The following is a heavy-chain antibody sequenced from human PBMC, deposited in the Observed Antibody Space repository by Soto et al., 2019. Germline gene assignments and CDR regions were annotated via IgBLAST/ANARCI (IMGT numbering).Heavy chain of an antibody. CDR2: INHSGST. CDR1: GGSFSGYY. CDR3: ARGHVVREDYYYGMDV. D-gene: IGHD3-10*01. Sequence: PSETLSLTCAVYGGSFSGYYWSWIRQPPGKGLEWIGEINHSGSTNYNPSLKSRVTISVDTSKNQFSLKLSSVTAADTAVYYCARGHVVREDYYYGMDVWGQGTTVTVSS. V-gene: IGHV4-34*01. J-gene: IGHJ6*02.